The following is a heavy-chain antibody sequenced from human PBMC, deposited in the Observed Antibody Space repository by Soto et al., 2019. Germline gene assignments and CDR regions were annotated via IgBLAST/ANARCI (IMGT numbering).Heavy chain of an antibody. Sequence: SETLSLTCAVYGGSFSGYYWSWIRQPPGKGLEWIGEINNSGSTNYNPSLKSRVTISVDTSKNQFSLKLSSVTAADTAVYYCAREGRAVRGVIIGKPDYGGQGTLVTVSS. D-gene: IGHD3-10*01. CDR3: AREGRAVRGVIIGKPDY. J-gene: IGHJ4*02. CDR1: GGSFSGYY. CDR2: INNSGST. V-gene: IGHV4-34*01.